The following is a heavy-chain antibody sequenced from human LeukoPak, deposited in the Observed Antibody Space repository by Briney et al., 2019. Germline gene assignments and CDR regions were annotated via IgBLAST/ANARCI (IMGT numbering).Heavy chain of an antibody. CDR1: GFTFDDYT. V-gene: IGHV3-43*01. Sequence: GGSLRLSCAASGFTFDDYTMHWVRQAPGKGLEWVSLISWDGGSTYYADSVKGRFTISRDNSKNSLYLQVNSLRTEDTALYYCAKDSGYGDYLGGYYYMDVWGKGTTVTVSS. J-gene: IGHJ6*03. CDR3: AKDSGYGDYLGGYYYMDV. CDR2: ISWDGGST. D-gene: IGHD4-17*01.